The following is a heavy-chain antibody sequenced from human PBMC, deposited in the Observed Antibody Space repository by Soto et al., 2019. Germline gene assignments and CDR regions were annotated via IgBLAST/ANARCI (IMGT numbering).Heavy chain of an antibody. D-gene: IGHD3-3*01. V-gene: IGHV3-15*01. CDR2: IKSKTDGGTT. CDR3: TTGRDYDFWSGSIDYFDY. Sequence: PGGSLRLSCAASGFTFSNAWMSWVRQAPGKGLEWVGRIKSKTDGGTTDYAAPVKGGFTISRDDSKNTLYLQMNSLKTEDTAVYYCTTGRDYDFWSGSIDYFDYWGQGTLVTVSS. CDR1: GFTFSNAW. J-gene: IGHJ4*02.